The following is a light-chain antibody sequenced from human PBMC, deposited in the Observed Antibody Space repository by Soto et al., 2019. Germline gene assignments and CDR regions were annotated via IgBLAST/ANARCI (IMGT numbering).Light chain of an antibody. CDR1: QSVSSSY. CDR2: GAS. V-gene: IGKV3-20*01. CDR3: QQYGKSAMFT. J-gene: IGKJ2*01. Sequence: EIVLTQSPGTLSLSPGDRATLSCRASQSVSSSYLAWYQQKPGQATSLLIYGASNRATGIPDRFSGGGSGTDFTLTISRLEPEDFAVYYCQQYGKSAMFTFGQGTKLEIK.